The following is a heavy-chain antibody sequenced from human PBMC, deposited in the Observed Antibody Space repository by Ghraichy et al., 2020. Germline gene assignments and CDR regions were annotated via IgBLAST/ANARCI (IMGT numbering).Heavy chain of an antibody. CDR2: IDWDGDK. J-gene: IGHJ5*02. CDR3: ALGGRLHCTGETCFFLNLFDP. D-gene: IGHD2-8*02. Sequence: SGPTLVKPTETLTLTCAFSGFSLSTTGMSVSWIRQPAGKALEWLGRIDWDGDKLYSAPLKTRLAISKDTSKNQVVLTMTNMDPRDTATYYCALGGRLHCTGETCFFLNLFDPWGHGTPVTVSS. CDR1: GFSLSTTGMS. V-gene: IGHV2-70*17.